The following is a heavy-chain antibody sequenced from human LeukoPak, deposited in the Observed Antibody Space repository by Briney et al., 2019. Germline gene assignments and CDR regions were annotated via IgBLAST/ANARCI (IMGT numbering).Heavy chain of an antibody. CDR2: ISSSSSYI. CDR1: GFTFSSYS. CDR3: ARVPSVYSGSYPYWYFDL. Sequence: GGSLRLSCAASGFTFSSYSMNWVRQAPGKGLEWVSSISSSSSYIYYADSVKGRFTISRDNAKNSLYLQMNSLRAEDTAVYYCARVPSVYSGSYPYWYFDLWGRGTLVTVSS. V-gene: IGHV3-21*01. D-gene: IGHD1-26*01. J-gene: IGHJ2*01.